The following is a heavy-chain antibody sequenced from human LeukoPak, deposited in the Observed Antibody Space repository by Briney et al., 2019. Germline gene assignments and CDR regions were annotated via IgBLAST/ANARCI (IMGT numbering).Heavy chain of an antibody. V-gene: IGHV3-30*04. J-gene: IGHJ3*02. D-gene: IGHD3-10*01. CDR1: GFTFSSYA. CDR3: ARDHYYGAGTPPGDTFDI. CDR2: ISYDGRNQ. Sequence: GSLRLSCAASGFTFSSYAMHWVRQAPGRGLEWVAVISYDGRNQNYADSVKGRFTMSRDNSKNTLYLQMNSLRADDTAQYYCARDHYYGAGTPPGDTFDIWGQGTMVTVSS.